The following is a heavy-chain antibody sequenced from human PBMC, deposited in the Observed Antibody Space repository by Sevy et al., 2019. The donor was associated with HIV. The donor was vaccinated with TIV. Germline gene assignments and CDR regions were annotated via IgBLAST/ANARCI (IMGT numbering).Heavy chain of an antibody. D-gene: IGHD3-22*01. CDR1: GYTLTKLS. Sequence: ASVKVSCKVSGYTLTKLSMHWVRQAPGKGPEWMGSFDPEDGETIYAQKLQGRVTMTEDTSTDTAYMELSSLRSEDTAMYYCATTKDYYDSSGCPFDDWGQGTLVTVSS. V-gene: IGHV1-24*01. CDR2: FDPEDGET. CDR3: ATTKDYYDSSGCPFDD. J-gene: IGHJ4*02.